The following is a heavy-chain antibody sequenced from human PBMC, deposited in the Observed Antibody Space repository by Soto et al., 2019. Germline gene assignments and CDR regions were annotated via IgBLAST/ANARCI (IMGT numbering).Heavy chain of an antibody. V-gene: IGHV1-18*01. J-gene: IGHJ4*02. D-gene: IGHD6-6*01. CDR2: ISAYNGNT. CDR1: GYTFTSYG. Sequence: GASVKVSCKASGYTFTSYGISWVRQAPGQGLEWMGWISAYNGNTNYAQKLQGRVTMTTDTSTSTAYMELRSLRSDDTAVYYCARDRKGSSSQGGYMAGFDYWGQGTLVTVSS. CDR3: ARDRKGSSSQGGYMAGFDY.